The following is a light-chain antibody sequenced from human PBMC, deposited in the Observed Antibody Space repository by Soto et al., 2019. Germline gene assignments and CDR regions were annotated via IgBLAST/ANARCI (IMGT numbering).Light chain of an antibody. J-gene: IGLJ2*01. Sequence: HSALTQPASVSGSPGQSITISCTGTSSDVGGYNYVSWYQQHPGKATKPMIYDVSNRPSGVSNRFSGYKSGNTASRTISGLHAEDEADYYCNSYTSSSTVVFGGGTKLTVL. CDR1: SSDVGGYNY. CDR2: DVS. V-gene: IGLV2-14*01. CDR3: NSYTSSSTVV.